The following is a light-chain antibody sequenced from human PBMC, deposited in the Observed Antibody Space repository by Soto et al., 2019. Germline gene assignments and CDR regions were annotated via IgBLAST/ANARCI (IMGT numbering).Light chain of an antibody. V-gene: IGLV2-23*02. CDR1: SSDVGTYNL. Sequence: QSVLAHPASVSWSPEQSVTISCTGTSSDVGTYNLVSWYQQHPGKAPKLIIYEVTERPSGVSNRFSGSKSGNTASLTISGLLPEDEADYYCCSYGGSSALHYVFGTGTKVTVL. J-gene: IGLJ1*01. CDR3: CSYGGSSALHYV. CDR2: EVT.